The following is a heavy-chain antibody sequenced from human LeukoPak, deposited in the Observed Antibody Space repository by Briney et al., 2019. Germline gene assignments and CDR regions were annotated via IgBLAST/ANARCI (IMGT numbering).Heavy chain of an antibody. CDR1: GFSFSSFD. V-gene: IGHV3-23*01. J-gene: IGHJ6*02. CDR2: ISGSGGST. D-gene: IGHD1-1*01. Sequence: GASLRLSCAASGFSFSSFDMSWVRQAPGEGLEWVSGISGSGGSTYYTDSVKGRLTISRDNSKNTLYLQMNSLRAEDTAVYYCAKVSWSPGTDVRGQGTTVTVSS. CDR3: AKVSWSPGTDV.